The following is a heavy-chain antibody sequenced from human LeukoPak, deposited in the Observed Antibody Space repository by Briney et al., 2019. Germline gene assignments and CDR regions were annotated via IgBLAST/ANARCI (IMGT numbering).Heavy chain of an antibody. Sequence: PGGSLRLSCAASGFTFDDYTMHWVRQAPGKGLEWVSLISWDGGSTYYADSVKGRFTISRDNSKNSLYLQMNSLRTEDTALYYCAKLTRGYVQRDIDYWGQGTLVTVSS. D-gene: IGHD5-12*01. J-gene: IGHJ4*02. CDR3: AKLTRGYVQRDIDY. CDR1: GFTFDDYT. CDR2: ISWDGGST. V-gene: IGHV3-43*01.